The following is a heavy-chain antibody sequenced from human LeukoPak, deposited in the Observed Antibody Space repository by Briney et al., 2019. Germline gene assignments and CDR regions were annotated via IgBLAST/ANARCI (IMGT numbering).Heavy chain of an antibody. Sequence: GASVKVSCKASGYTFTSYGISWVRQAPGQGLEWVGWISAYNGNTNYAQKLQGRVTMTTDTSTSTAYMELRSLRSDDTAVYYCARERVIAARPVWFDPWGQGTLVTVSS. J-gene: IGHJ5*02. V-gene: IGHV1-18*01. CDR1: GYTFTSYG. CDR2: ISAYNGNT. CDR3: ARERVIAARPVWFDP. D-gene: IGHD6-6*01.